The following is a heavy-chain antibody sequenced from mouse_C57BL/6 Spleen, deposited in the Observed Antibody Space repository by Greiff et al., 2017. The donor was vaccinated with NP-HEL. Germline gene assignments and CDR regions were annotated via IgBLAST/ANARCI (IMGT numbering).Heavy chain of an antibody. J-gene: IGHJ4*01. V-gene: IGHV1-15*01. CDR1: GYTFTDYE. D-gene: IGHD4-1*01. Sequence: QVQLKESGAELVRPGASVTLSCKASGYTFTDYEMHWVKQTPVHGLEWIGAIDPETGGTAYNQKFKGKAILTADKSSSTAYMELRSLTSEDSAVYYCTRPLTGTSAMDYWGQGTSVTVSS. CDR3: TRPLTGTSAMDY. CDR2: IDPETGGT.